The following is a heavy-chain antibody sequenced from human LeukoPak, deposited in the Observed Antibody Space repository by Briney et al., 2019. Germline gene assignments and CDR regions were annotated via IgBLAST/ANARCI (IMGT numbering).Heavy chain of an antibody. D-gene: IGHD3-22*01. CDR2: ISSSSSTI. CDR1: GFTFSSYS. V-gene: IGHV3-48*02. Sequence: GGSLRLSCAASGFTFSSYSMNWVRQAPGKGLEWVPYISSSSSTIYYADSVKGRFTISRDNAKNSLYLQMNSLRDEDTAVYYCARDLSYYDSSGWGFYYYYGMDVWGQGTTVTVSS. J-gene: IGHJ6*02. CDR3: ARDLSYYDSSGWGFYYYYGMDV.